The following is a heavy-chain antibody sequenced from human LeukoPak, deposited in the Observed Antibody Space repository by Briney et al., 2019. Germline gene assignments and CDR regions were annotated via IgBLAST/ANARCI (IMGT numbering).Heavy chain of an antibody. CDR2: IIPIFGTT. J-gene: IGHJ5*02. V-gene: IGHV1-69*05. CDR1: GGTFSSHA. CDR3: AREGVPGDYTNWFDP. Sequence: ASVKVSCKASGGTFSSHAISWVRQAPGQGLEWVGGIIPIFGTTNYAQKFQGRVTITTDESTSTAYMELSSLRSEDTAVYYCAREGVPGDYTNWFDPWGQGTLVTVSS. D-gene: IGHD2-2*02.